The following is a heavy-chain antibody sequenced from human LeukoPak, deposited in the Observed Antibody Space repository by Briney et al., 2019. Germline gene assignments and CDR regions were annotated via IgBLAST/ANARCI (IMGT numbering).Heavy chain of an antibody. D-gene: IGHD3-22*01. V-gene: IGHV3-9*01. Sequence: PGGSLRLSCAASGFTFDDYAMHWVRQAPGKGLEWVSGISWNSGSIGYADSVKGRFTISRDNAKNSLYLQMNSLRAEDTALYYCARFEVSPTYYYDSSGYPQTVGAFDIWGQGTMVTVSS. CDR3: ARFEVSPTYYYDSSGYPQTVGAFDI. CDR2: ISWNSGSI. J-gene: IGHJ3*02. CDR1: GFTFDDYA.